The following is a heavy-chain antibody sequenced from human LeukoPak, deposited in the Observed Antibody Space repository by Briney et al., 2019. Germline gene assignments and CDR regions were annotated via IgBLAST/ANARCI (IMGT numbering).Heavy chain of an antibody. V-gene: IGHV4-59*11. J-gene: IGHJ4*02. D-gene: IGHD3-16*02. Sequence: SETLSLTCTVSGGSISSHYWSWIRQPPGKGLEWIGYIYYSGPTNYNPSLKSRVTISVDTSKNQFSLKLSSVTAADTAVYYCARGYTMLFDYWGQGTLVTVSS. CDR3: ARGYTMLFDY. CDR1: GGSISSHY. CDR2: IYYSGPT.